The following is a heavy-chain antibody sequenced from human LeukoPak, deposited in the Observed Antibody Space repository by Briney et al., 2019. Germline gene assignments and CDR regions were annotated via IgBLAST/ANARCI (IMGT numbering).Heavy chain of an antibody. V-gene: IGHV3-30*04. CDR1: GFTFSSYA. CDR3: ARAAGRTVTGLDDDC. J-gene: IGHJ4*02. D-gene: IGHD4-17*01. CDR2: ISYDGSNK. Sequence: PGRSLRLSCAASGFTFSSYAMHWVRQAPGKGLEWVAVISYDGSNKKYADSVKGRFTISRDNSKNTLYLQMNSLRAEDTAVYYCARAAGRTVTGLDDDCWGRGTLVTVSS.